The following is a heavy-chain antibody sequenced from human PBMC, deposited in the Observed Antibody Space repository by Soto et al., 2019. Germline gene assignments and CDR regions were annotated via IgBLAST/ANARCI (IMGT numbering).Heavy chain of an antibody. CDR1: GDTLSNYG. Sequence: QVQLVQSGAEVKKPGSSVKVSCKASGDTLSNYGISWVRQAPGQGLEWMGGIIPILATTTYAQKFQGRVTITADESTSTAYMDLSGLRSEDTAIYYCAAQGMFGELSGVFDYWGQGTLVIVSS. V-gene: IGHV1-69*11. CDR2: IIPILATT. D-gene: IGHD3-10*02. CDR3: AAQGMFGELSGVFDY. J-gene: IGHJ4*02.